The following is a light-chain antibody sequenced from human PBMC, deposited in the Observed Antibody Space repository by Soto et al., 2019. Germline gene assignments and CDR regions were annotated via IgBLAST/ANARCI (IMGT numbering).Light chain of an antibody. CDR3: QQRRRGPPT. V-gene: IGKV3-11*01. CDR1: QSFXSY. Sequence: IVFTQCPCTLSLSPGERATLACRASQSFXSYFDWYQQKPGQAPRVLXDNASNSATGIPARFSGSGSGTDFTRTISSLDPDDCAVYYFQQRRRGPPTFGQGTRLEIK. CDR2: NAS. J-gene: IGKJ5*01.